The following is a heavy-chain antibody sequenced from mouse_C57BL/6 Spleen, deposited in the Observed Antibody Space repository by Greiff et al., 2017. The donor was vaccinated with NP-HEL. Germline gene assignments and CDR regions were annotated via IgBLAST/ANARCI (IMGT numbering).Heavy chain of an antibody. D-gene: IGHD2-12*01. CDR3: ARPRYSYAMDY. J-gene: IGHJ4*01. CDR1: GYSFTGYY. Sequence: VQLQQSGPELVKPGASVKISCKASGYSFTGYYMNWVKQSPEKSLEWIGEINPSTGGTTYNQKFKAKATLTVDKSSSTAYMQLKSLTSEDSAVYYCARPRYSYAMDYWGQGTSVTVSA. CDR2: INPSTGGT. V-gene: IGHV1-42*01.